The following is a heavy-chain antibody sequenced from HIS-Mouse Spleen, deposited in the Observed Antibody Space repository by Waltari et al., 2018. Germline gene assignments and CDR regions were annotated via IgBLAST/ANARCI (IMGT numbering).Heavy chain of an antibody. J-gene: IGHJ4*02. V-gene: IGHV3-30*18. CDR1: GFTFSSYG. D-gene: IGHD1-26*01. Sequence: QVQLVESGGGVVQPGRSLRLSCAASGFTFSSYGMHWVRQAPGKGLGLGAVKSDDGSNKYNADSVKGRFTISRDNSKNTLYLQRNSLRAEDTAVYYCAKVNSGSYYFDYWGQGTLVTVSS. CDR3: AKVNSGSYYFDY. CDR2: KSDDGSNK.